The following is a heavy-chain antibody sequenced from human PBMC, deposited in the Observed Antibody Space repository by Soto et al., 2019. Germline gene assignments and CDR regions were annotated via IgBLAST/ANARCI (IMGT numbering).Heavy chain of an antibody. CDR1: GDSVSSNSAA. CDR3: ARELSGALGV. Sequence: QVQLQQSGPGLVRPSQTLSLTCAISGDSVSSNSAAWNWVRQSPSRGLEWLGRTYYRSKWYDDFALSVRSRLTINPDTSKNQFSLQLSSVTPEDTAIYYCARELSGALGVWGQGSTVTVSS. D-gene: IGHD6-25*01. CDR2: TYYRSKWYD. V-gene: IGHV6-1*01. J-gene: IGHJ6*02.